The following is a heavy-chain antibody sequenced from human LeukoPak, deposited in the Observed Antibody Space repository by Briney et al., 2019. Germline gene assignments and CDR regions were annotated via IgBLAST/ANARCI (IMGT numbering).Heavy chain of an antibody. CDR3: ASFSWGSGSYNQEAIWSWFDP. CDR2: INYSGRT. Sequence: PGGSLRLSCAAAGFSFNNYWMNWVRQAPGKGLEWIGYINYSGRTNYNPSLKSRVTVSVDTSKNQFSLKLSSVTAADTAVYYCASFSWGSGSYNQEAIWSWFDPWGQGTLVTVSS. V-gene: IGHV4-59*08. D-gene: IGHD3-10*01. J-gene: IGHJ5*02. CDR1: GFSFNNYW.